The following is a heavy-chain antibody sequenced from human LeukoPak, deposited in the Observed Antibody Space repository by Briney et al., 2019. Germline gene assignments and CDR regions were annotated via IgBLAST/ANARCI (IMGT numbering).Heavy chain of an antibody. CDR3: ASPYSSSWYELCY. CDR1: GFTFSSFT. CDR2: ISSSSSYI. J-gene: IGHJ4*02. Sequence: GGSLRLSCAASGFTFSSFTMSWVRQAPGKGLEWVSSISSSSSYIYYADSVKGRFTISRDNAKNSLYLQMNSLRAEDTAVYYCASPYSSSWYELCYWGQGTLVTVSS. V-gene: IGHV3-21*01. D-gene: IGHD6-13*01.